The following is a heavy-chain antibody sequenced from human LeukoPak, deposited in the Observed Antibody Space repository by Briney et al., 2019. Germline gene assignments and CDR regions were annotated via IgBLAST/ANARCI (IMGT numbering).Heavy chain of an antibody. J-gene: IGHJ4*02. D-gene: IGHD2-2*02. CDR3: ARDFSGYWSSTSCYTLFDY. Sequence: TSVNVPCKASGYTFTGYYMHWVRQPPGQGLEWMGKTNPNSRDTNYAHKFQCRDTMTRDTSISTAYMGLSRLRSDDTAVYYFARDFSGYWSSTSCYTLFDYWGQGTLVTVSS. CDR1: GYTFTGYY. V-gene: IGHV1-2*02. CDR2: TNPNSRDT.